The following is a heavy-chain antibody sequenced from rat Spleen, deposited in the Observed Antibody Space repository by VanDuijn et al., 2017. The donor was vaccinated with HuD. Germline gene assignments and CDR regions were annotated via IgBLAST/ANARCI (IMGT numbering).Heavy chain of an antibody. V-gene: IGHV3-1*01. J-gene: IGHJ3*01. Sequence: EVQLQESGPGLVKPSQSLSLTCSVTNYSITSDYWGWIRKFPGSKMEWIGHISYSGSSSYSPSLKGRISITRDKSKNQFLLQLNSVTTEDTAIYLCARSDGTHYYLPFASWGQGTVVTVSS. CDR1: NYSITSDY. CDR3: ARSDGTHYYLPFAS. CDR2: ISYSGSS. D-gene: IGHD1-12*02.